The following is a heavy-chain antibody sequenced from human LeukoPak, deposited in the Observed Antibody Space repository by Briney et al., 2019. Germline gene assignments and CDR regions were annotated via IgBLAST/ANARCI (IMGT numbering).Heavy chain of an antibody. D-gene: IGHD6-25*01. CDR3: AKSGFGYYYYGMDV. CDR1: GFTFDDYA. V-gene: IGHV3-9*01. CDR2: ISWNSGSI. J-gene: IGHJ6*02. Sequence: GRSLRLSCAASGFTFDDYAMHWVRQAPGKGLEWVPGISWNSGSIGYADSVKGRFTISRDNAKNSLYLQMNSLRAEDTALYYCAKSGFGYYYYGMDVWGQGTTVTVSS.